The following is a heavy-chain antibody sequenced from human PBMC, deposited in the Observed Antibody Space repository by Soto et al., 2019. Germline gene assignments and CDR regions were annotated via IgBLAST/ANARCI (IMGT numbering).Heavy chain of an antibody. V-gene: IGHV4-39*01. Sequence: QLQLQESGPGLVKPSETLSLTCTVSGGSISSSIYYWGWIRQPPGKGLEWIGSIYYSGSTYYNPSLKSRVTISVDTSKNQYSLKLSSVTAADTAVYYCARRGITMVRGVTSFDYWGQGTLVTVSS. CDR3: ARRGITMVRGVTSFDY. J-gene: IGHJ4*02. CDR1: GGSISSSIYY. CDR2: IYYSGST. D-gene: IGHD3-10*01.